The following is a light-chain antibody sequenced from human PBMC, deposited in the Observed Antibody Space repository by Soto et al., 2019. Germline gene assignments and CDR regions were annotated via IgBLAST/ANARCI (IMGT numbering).Light chain of an antibody. CDR3: QHYNSYSEA. V-gene: IGKV3-20*01. CDR1: QSVFNNH. CDR2: GAS. Sequence: EIVLTQSPGTLSLSPGERATLSCRASQSVFNNHIGWYQQKPGQAPRRLIFGASFRATGIPDRFSGSGSGTEFTLTISSLRPDDFATYYCQHYNSYSEAFGQGTKVDIK. J-gene: IGKJ1*01.